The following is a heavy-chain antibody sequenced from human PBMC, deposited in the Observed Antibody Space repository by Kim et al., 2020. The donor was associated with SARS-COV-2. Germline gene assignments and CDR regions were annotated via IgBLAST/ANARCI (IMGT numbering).Heavy chain of an antibody. CDR3: AKDIPKDIVVVVSRFDP. CDR2: ISGSGGST. D-gene: IGHD2-15*01. CDR1: GFTFSSYA. Sequence: GGSLRLSCAASGFTFSSYAMSWVRQAPGKGLEWVSAISGSGGSTYYADSVKGRFTISRDNSKNTLYLQMNSLRAEDTALYYCAKDIPKDIVVVVSRFDPWGQGTLVTVSS. V-gene: IGHV3-23*01. J-gene: IGHJ5*02.